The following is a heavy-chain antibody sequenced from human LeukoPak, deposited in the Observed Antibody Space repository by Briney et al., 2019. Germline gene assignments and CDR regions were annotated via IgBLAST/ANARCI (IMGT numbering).Heavy chain of an antibody. CDR2: ISGSGSYI. V-gene: IGHV3-21*06. CDR1: GFTFSSYP. Sequence: GGSLRLSCVASGFTFSSYPMSWVRQAPGKGLEWVSCISGSGSYIYYADSVKGRFTISRDNAKNSLHLQVNSLRAEDTAVYYCVRERFHGSGAPKFDFWGQGTLVTVSS. CDR3: VRERFHGSGAPKFDF. J-gene: IGHJ4*02. D-gene: IGHD3-10*01.